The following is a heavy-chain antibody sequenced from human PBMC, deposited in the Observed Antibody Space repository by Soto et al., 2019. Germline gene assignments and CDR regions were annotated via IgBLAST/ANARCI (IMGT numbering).Heavy chain of an antibody. Sequence: GGSLRLSCAASGFTFSSYWMHWVRQAPGKGLVWVSRINSDGSSTSYADSVKGRFTISRDNAKNTLYLQMNSLRAEDTAVYYCARNVVYYYGMDVWGQGTTVTVSS. V-gene: IGHV3-74*01. CDR1: GFTFSSYW. J-gene: IGHJ6*02. CDR3: ARNVVYYYGMDV. CDR2: INSDGSST.